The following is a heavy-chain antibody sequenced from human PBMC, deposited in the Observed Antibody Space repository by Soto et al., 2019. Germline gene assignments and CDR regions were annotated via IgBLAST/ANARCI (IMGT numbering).Heavy chain of an antibody. CDR2: IYPDGNT. V-gene: IGHV4-4*02. CDR1: GGSISSSNW. Sequence: SETLSLTCAVSGGSISSSNWWSWVRQSPGKGLEWIGEIYPDGNTNYNPSLRSRVTISVDESKNRFSLRLSSVTAADTAVYLCARVTVYEILDRYPELYYFDYWGQGPLVTVSS. CDR3: ARVTVYEILDRYPELYYFDY. D-gene: IGHD3-9*01. J-gene: IGHJ4*02.